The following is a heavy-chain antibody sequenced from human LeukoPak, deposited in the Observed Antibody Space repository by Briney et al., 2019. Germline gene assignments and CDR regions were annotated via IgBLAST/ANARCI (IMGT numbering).Heavy chain of an antibody. J-gene: IGHJ6*01. Sequence: RGSLRLSCAASGFTFSGFAMSRVRRTPGKELEWVSGISGSGDNTLYADSVKGRFTISRDNSKNTLYLEMNSLRAEDTAIYYCAKMKGHPLPKYYMDVWGQGTTVTVSS. CDR1: GFTFSGFA. CDR3: AKMKGHPLPKYYMDV. D-gene: IGHD1-26*01. CDR2: ISGSGDNT. V-gene: IGHV3-23*01.